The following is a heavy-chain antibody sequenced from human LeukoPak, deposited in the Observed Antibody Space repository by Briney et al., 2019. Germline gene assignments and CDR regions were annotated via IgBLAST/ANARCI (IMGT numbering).Heavy chain of an antibody. D-gene: IGHD2-2*01. CDR3: ARVALEYQSQANFDL. J-gene: IGHJ2*01. V-gene: IGHV1-18*04. CDR1: GYTFTGYD. Sequence: GASVTVSFKASGYTFTGYDITWVRQAPGQGLEWMGWISGYNGNTNYAQKLQGRATMTTDTSTTTAYMELRSLRSDDTAVYYCARVALEYQSQANFDLWGRGTLVTVSS. CDR2: ISGYNGNT.